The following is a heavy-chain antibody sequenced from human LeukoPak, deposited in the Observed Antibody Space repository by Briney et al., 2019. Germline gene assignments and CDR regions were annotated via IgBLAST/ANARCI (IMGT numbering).Heavy chain of an antibody. CDR1: AITFSSQY. Sequence: PGGSLRLSCAASAITFSSQYMSWVRQAPGKGLEWVSGISASGGSTYYADSVKGRFTISRDNSKNTLYLQMNSLRAEDTAVYYCAKGFYDNSASGVFDIWGQGTMVTVSS. CDR3: AKGFYDNSASGVFDI. V-gene: IGHV3-23*01. CDR2: ISASGGST. J-gene: IGHJ3*02. D-gene: IGHD3-22*01.